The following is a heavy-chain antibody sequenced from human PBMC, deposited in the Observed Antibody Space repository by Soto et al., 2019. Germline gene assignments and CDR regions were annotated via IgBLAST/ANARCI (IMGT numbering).Heavy chain of an antibody. D-gene: IGHD3-22*01. V-gene: IGHV3-23*01. Sequence: EVQLLESGGGLVQPGGSLRLSCAASGFTYSSQVMSWVRQAPGKGLEWVSAIGGSGYNTYYADSVKGRFTISRDNSKNTLYLQMNSLRAEDTAVYYCAKPKLHDSTRCGFDSWGQGTLVIVSS. CDR2: IGGSGYNT. CDR3: AKPKLHDSTRCGFDS. CDR1: GFTYSSQV. J-gene: IGHJ4*02.